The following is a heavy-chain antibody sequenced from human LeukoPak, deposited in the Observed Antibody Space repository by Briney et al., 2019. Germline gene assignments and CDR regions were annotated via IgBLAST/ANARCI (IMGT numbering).Heavy chain of an antibody. Sequence: PGGSLRLSCVASGFTFRNHGMHWVRQAPGKGLEWVALIYYDGTIKNYVDSVKGRFTISRGNSKNTLSLQMNSLRADDTAVYYCARDRGKDYFDYWGQGTLVTVSS. CDR1: GFTFRNHG. CDR2: IYYDGTIK. D-gene: IGHD3-10*01. V-gene: IGHV3-33*01. J-gene: IGHJ4*02. CDR3: ARDRGKDYFDY.